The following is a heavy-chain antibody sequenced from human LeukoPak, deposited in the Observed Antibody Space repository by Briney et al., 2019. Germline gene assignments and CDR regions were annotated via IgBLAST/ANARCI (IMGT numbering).Heavy chain of an antibody. CDR1: GYSFTSYW. J-gene: IGHJ4*02. Sequence: KYGESLKISCKGSGYSFTSYWIGWVRQMLGKGLEWMGIIYPGDSDTRYSPSFQGQVTISADKSISTAYLQWSSLKASDTAMYYCARTSGAWKDYFDYWGQGTLVTVSS. CDR2: IYPGDSDT. CDR3: ARTSGAWKDYFDY. D-gene: IGHD1-1*01. V-gene: IGHV5-51*01.